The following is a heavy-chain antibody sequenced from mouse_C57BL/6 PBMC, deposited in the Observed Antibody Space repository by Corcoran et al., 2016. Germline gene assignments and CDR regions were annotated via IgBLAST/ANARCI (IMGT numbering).Heavy chain of an antibody. D-gene: IGHD4-1*01. Sequence: QVQLQQSGAELVKPGASVKISCKASGYAFSSYWMNWVKQRPGKGLEWIGQIYPGDGDTNYNGKFKGKATLTADKSSSTAYMQLSSLTSEDSAVYFCARRTGTGYWYFDVWGTGTTVTVSS. CDR3: ARRTGTGYWYFDV. CDR2: IYPGDGDT. J-gene: IGHJ1*03. CDR1: GYAFSSYW. V-gene: IGHV1-80*01.